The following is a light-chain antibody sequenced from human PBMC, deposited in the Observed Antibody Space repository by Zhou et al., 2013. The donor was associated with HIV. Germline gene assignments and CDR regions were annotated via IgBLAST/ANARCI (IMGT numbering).Light chain of an antibody. J-gene: IGKJ4*01. CDR3: QQYDNLPLT. CDR1: QDINTW. Sequence: DIQLTQSPSTLSASVGDRVTITCRASQDINTWLAWYQQKPGKVPKLLIYSATILQSGVPSRFSGSGSGTDFTFTISSLQPEDIATYYCQQYDNLPLTFGGGTKVEIK. V-gene: IGKV1-33*01. CDR2: SAT.